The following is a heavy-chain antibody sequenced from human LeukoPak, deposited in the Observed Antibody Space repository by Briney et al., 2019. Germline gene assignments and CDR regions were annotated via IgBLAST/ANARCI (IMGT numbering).Heavy chain of an antibody. CDR1: GGSMSTYY. D-gene: IGHD1-14*01. V-gene: IGHV4-59*01. Sequence: KPSETLSLTCTVSGGSMSTYYWTWIRQPPGKGLEWIGFIHYTGSTSYNPSLKSRVAISVDTSKNQFSLKLSSVTAADTAVYYCAGMRITTPTVRTLDYWGQGTLVTVSS. J-gene: IGHJ4*02. CDR3: AGMRITTPTVRTLDY. CDR2: IHYTGST.